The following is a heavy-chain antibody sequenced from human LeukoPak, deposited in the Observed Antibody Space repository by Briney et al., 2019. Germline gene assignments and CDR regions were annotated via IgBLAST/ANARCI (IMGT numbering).Heavy chain of an antibody. CDR1: GFTFSSYA. J-gene: IGHJ4*02. CDR3: AKDSQSPNTPRYSSGWYPDY. V-gene: IGHV3-23*01. Sequence: GGSLRLSCAASGFTFSSYAMSWVRQAPGKGLEWVSAISGSGGSTYYADSVKGRFTISGDNSKNTLYLQMNSLRAEDTAVYYCAKDSQSPNTPRYSSGWYPDYWGQGTLVTVSS. D-gene: IGHD6-19*01. CDR2: ISGSGGST.